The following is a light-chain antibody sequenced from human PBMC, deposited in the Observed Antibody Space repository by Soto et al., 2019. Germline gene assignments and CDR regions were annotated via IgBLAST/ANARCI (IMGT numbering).Light chain of an antibody. Sequence: QSALTQPPSVSGAPGQRVTISCTGSSSNIGAGYDVHWYQQLPGTAPKLLIYGNSNRPSGVPDRFSGSKSGTSASLAITGRQAADEADDYCQSYDRSLSGLVFGTGTKVTVL. CDR1: SSNIGAGYD. CDR3: QSYDRSLSGLV. V-gene: IGLV1-40*01. J-gene: IGLJ1*01. CDR2: GNS.